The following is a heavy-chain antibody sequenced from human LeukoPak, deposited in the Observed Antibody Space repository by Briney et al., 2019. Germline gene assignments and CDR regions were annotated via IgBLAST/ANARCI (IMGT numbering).Heavy chain of an antibody. CDR2: INPNSGGI. CDR1: GYTFTGYY. J-gene: IGHJ4*02. CDR3: ARLAFSDYSNYLFDY. Sequence: GASVKVSCKASGYTFTGYYMHWVRQAPGQGLEWMGRINPNSGGINYAQKFQGRVTMTRDTPISTAYMELSRLRSDDTAVYYCARLAFSDYSNYLFDYWGQGTLVTVSS. V-gene: IGHV1-2*06. D-gene: IGHD4-11*01.